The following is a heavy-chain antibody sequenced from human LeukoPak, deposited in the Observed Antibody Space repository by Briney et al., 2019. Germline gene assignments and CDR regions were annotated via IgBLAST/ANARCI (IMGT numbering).Heavy chain of an antibody. D-gene: IGHD2-2*01. CDR2: INRNGGNT. J-gene: IGHJ4*02. CDR1: GFTFDDYG. V-gene: IGHV3-20*04. Sequence: GGSLRLSCAASGFTFDDYGMSWVRQAPGKGLEWVSNINRNGGNTAYVDSVKGRFTISRDNAKNSLYLQMNSLRAEDTALYYCARDHGAIALTSYIDYWGQGTLVTVSS. CDR3: ARDHGAIALTSYIDY.